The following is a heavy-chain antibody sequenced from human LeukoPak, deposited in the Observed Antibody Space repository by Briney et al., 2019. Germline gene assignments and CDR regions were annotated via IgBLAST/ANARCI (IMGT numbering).Heavy chain of an antibody. CDR3: AGGSGFRTFFGY. CDR2: ISSSSSYI. Sequence: GGSLRLSCEVSGFTFSTYSMNWVRQAPGKGLEWVSSISSSSSYIYYADSVKGRFTISRDNAKNSLFLQMNSLRAEDTAVYYCAGGSGFRTFFGYWGQGTLVTVSS. V-gene: IGHV3-21*01. D-gene: IGHD3-10*01. J-gene: IGHJ4*02. CDR1: GFTFSTYS.